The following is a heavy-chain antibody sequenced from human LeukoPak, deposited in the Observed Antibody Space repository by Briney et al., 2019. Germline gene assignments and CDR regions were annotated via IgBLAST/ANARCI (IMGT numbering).Heavy chain of an antibody. CDR2: ISSSGSTI. V-gene: IGHV3-48*03. J-gene: IGHJ6*02. CDR3: ARDAWGYYGSGKLPYYYYGMDV. Sequence: GGSLRLSCAASGFTFSSYEMNWVRQAPGKGLEWVSYISSSGSTIYYADSVKGRFTISRDNAKNSLYLQMNSLRAEDTAVYYCARDAWGYYGSGKLPYYYYGMDVWGQGTTVTLSS. D-gene: IGHD3-10*01. CDR1: GFTFSSYE.